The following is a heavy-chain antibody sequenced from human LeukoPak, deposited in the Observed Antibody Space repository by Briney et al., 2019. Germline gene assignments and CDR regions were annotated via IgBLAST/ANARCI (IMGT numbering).Heavy chain of an antibody. CDR3: AKGFYCSSSTCLDY. CDR2: INNDGSGT. V-gene: IGHV3-74*01. CDR1: GFALSGYW. J-gene: IGHJ4*02. Sequence: GGSLRLSCAASGFALSGYWMQWVRQAPGKGLVWVSRINNDGSGTTYADSVKGRFTISRDNVKNTLYLQMNSLRAEDTAVYYCAKGFYCSSSTCLDYWGQGTLVTVSS. D-gene: IGHD2-2*01.